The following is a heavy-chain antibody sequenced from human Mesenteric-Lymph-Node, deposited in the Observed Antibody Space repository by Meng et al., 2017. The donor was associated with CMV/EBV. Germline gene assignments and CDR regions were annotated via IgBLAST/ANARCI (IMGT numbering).Heavy chain of an antibody. CDR1: GFTFSSYA. CDR2: ISGSRTST. Sequence: GESLKISCAASGFTFSSYAMNWVRQAPGKGLEWVSAISGSRTSTYYADSVKGRFTISGDNSKNTLYLQMNSLRVEDTAVYYCAREANDNSINFDYWGQGTLVTVSS. D-gene: IGHD4-11*01. V-gene: IGHV3-23*01. J-gene: IGHJ4*02. CDR3: AREANDNSINFDY.